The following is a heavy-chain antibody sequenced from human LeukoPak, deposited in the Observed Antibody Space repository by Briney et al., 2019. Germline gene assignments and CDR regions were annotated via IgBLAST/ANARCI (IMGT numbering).Heavy chain of an antibody. D-gene: IGHD2-2*01. Sequence: PGGSLRLSCAASGLRFNTYAMTWIRQPPGRGLEWVSAISGSGGSAYYADSVKGRFTISRDNSNSTLFLQMSGLSGEDTAVYYCGKAFKQVAPAGVSPNWFDLWGQGTLVTVSS. CDR1: GLRFNTYA. CDR2: ISGSGGSA. J-gene: IGHJ5*02. CDR3: GKAFKQVAPAGVSPNWFDL. V-gene: IGHV3-23*01.